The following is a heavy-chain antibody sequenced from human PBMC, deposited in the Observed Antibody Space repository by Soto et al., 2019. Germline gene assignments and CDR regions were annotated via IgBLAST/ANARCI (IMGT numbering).Heavy chain of an antibody. CDR2: IIPIFGTA. D-gene: IGHD1-26*01. Sequence: SVKVSCKASGGTFSSYAISWVRQAPGQGLEWMGGIIPIFGTANYAQKFQGRVTITADESTSTAYMELSSLRSEDTAVYYCASPPGGDPRIDYFDYWGQGTLVTVSS. J-gene: IGHJ4*02. CDR3: ASPPGGDPRIDYFDY. V-gene: IGHV1-69*13. CDR1: GGTFSSYA.